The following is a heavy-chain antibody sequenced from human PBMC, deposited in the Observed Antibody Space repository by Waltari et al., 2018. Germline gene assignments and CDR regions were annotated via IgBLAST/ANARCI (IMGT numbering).Heavy chain of an antibody. CDR3: AKEGDSSSSFDY. Sequence: EVQLVESGGGLVQPVRSLRLSCAASRFTFDYYALHLVRQAPGKGVEGVSGISWNSGSIGYADSVKGRFTMSRDNDKKSLYLQMNSLRAEDTALYYCAKEGDSSSSFDYWGQGTLVTVSS. V-gene: IGHV3-9*01. CDR1: RFTFDYYA. D-gene: IGHD6-6*01. CDR2: ISWNSGSI. J-gene: IGHJ4*02.